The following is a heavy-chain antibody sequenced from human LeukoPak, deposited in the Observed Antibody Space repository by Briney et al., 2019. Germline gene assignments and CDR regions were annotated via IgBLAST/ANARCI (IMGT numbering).Heavy chain of an antibody. CDR3: AKGIYSSGWSYFDY. D-gene: IGHD6-19*01. CDR1: GFTFSNSA. Sequence: GGSLRLSCAASGFTFSNSALSWVRQAPGKGLEWVSTLSGSGITTYYADSVKGRFTISRDNSKNTLYLQMNSLRAEDTAVYYCAKGIYSSGWSYFDYWGHGTLVTVSS. J-gene: IGHJ4*01. CDR2: LSGSGITT. V-gene: IGHV3-23*01.